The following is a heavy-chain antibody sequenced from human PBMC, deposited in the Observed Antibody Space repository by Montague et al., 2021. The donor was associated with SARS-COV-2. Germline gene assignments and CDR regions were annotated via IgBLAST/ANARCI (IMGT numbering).Heavy chain of an antibody. V-gene: IGHV4-39*01. Sequence: SETLSLTCTVSGGSVSSSNYYWVWIRQPPGKGLGWIGSIYYTGSTYYNPSLKNRVTISVDTSKNQFSLKLSSVTAADTAVYYCARHITGSGNAFDIWGQGTMVTVSS. CDR3: ARHITGSGNAFDI. J-gene: IGHJ3*02. D-gene: IGHD3-10*01. CDR2: IYYTGST. CDR1: GGSVSSSNYY.